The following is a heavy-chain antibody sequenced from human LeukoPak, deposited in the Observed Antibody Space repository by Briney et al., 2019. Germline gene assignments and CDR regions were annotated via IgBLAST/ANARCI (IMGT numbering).Heavy chain of an antibody. CDR3: ARDRGYGDYVGAFDI. CDR1: GCTLSSYR. V-gene: IGHV3-74*01. D-gene: IGHD4-17*01. J-gene: IGHJ3*02. CDR2: INSDGRST. Sequence: GGSLPLSRVASGCTLSSYRMHWVGPAPGKGGAWVSRINSDGRSTSYADSVKGRFTISRDNAKNSLYLQMNSLRDEDTAVYYCARDRGYGDYVGAFDIWGQGTMVTVSS.